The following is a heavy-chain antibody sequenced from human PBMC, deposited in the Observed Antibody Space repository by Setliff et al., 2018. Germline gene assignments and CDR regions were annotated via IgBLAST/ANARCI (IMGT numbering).Heavy chain of an antibody. CDR3: ARVSGFQYMDV. Sequence: PSETLSLTCTVSGDSISSRRNYWGWFRQPAGKELEWIGQIYTSWSTNYNPSLKSRVTISLDTSKNQFSLNLSSLTAADTAVYYCARVSGFQYMDVWGKGTTVTVSS. J-gene: IGHJ6*03. CDR1: GDSISSRRNY. V-gene: IGHV4-61*09. D-gene: IGHD3-3*01. CDR2: IYTSWST.